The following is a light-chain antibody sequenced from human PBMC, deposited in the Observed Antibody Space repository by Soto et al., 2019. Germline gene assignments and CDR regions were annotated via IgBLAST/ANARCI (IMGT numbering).Light chain of an antibody. Sequence: EIVMTQSPATLSVSPGDRATLSCRASQSVDNDLAWYQQKPGQPPRLLIYDASTRATGIPARFSGSGSGTEFTLTITSLQSEDFALYYCQQYHNLWTFGQGTEVEIK. V-gene: IGKV3D-15*01. J-gene: IGKJ1*01. CDR2: DAS. CDR1: QSVDND. CDR3: QQYHNLWT.